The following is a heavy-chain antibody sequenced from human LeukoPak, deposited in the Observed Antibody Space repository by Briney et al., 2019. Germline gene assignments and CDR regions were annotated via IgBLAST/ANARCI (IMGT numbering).Heavy chain of an antibody. CDR3: AKGGSASWDAFDI. Sequence: PGGSLRLSCAAAGFTFSSYAMSWVRQAPGKGLEWVSAISGSGGSTYYADSVKGRFTISRDNSKNTLYLQMNSLRAEDTAVYYCAKGGSASWDAFDIWGQGTMVTVSS. CDR2: ISGSGGST. CDR1: GFTFSSYA. V-gene: IGHV3-23*01. J-gene: IGHJ3*02. D-gene: IGHD2-15*01.